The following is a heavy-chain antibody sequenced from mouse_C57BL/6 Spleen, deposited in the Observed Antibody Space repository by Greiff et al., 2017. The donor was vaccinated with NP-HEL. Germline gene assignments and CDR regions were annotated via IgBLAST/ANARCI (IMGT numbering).Heavy chain of an antibody. V-gene: IGHV14-4*01. Sequence: VQLQQSGAELVRPGASVKLSCTASGFNIKDDYMHWVKQRPEQGLEWIGWIDPENGDTEYASKFQGKATITADTSSNTAYLQLSSLTSEDTAVYYCTRKASDGYYEAMDYWGQGTSVTVSS. D-gene: IGHD2-3*01. CDR3: TRKASDGYYEAMDY. CDR2: IDPENGDT. CDR1: GFNIKDDY. J-gene: IGHJ4*01.